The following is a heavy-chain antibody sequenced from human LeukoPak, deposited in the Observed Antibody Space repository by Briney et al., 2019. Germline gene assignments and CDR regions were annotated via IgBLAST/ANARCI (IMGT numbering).Heavy chain of an antibody. J-gene: IGHJ4*02. CDR3: AKGLGYCSSTSCYDDY. Sequence: GGSLRLSCAASGFTFSSYSMNWVRQAPGKGLEWVSSISSSSSYIYYADSVKGRFTISRDNSKNTLYLQMNSLRAEDTAVYYCAKGLGYCSSTSCYDDYWGQGTLVTVSS. D-gene: IGHD2-2*01. CDR1: GFTFSSYS. V-gene: IGHV3-21*01. CDR2: ISSSSSYI.